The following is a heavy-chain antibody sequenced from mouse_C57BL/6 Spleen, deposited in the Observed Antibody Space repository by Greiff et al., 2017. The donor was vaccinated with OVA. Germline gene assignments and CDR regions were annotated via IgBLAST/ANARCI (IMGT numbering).Heavy chain of an antibody. Sequence: EVMLVESGGGLVQPGGSLSLSCAASGFTFTDYYMSWVSQPPGKALEWLGFIRNKANGYTNEYSASVKGRFTISRDNSQSILYLQMMALRAEDSATYYCARYDYDVGYYAMDYWGQGASVTVSS. J-gene: IGHJ4*01. CDR3: ARYDYDVGYYAMDY. V-gene: IGHV7-3*01. CDR1: GFTFTDYY. CDR2: IRNKANGYTN. D-gene: IGHD2-4*01.